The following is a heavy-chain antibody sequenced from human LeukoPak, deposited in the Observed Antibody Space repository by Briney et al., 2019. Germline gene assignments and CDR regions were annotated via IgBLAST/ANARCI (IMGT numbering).Heavy chain of an antibody. CDR2: IRFDGSTK. J-gene: IGHJ4*02. D-gene: IGHD3-9*01. CDR3: AKVLDILTADSFRPDVYYFDY. V-gene: IGHV3-30*02. Sequence: GGSLRLSCAASGFTFSSYGIHWVRQAPGKGLEWVTFIRFDGSTKYYSDSAKGRFTISRDNSKNTVYLQMNSLRPDDTAIYYCAKVLDILTADSFRPDVYYFDYWGRGTLVTVSS. CDR1: GFTFSSYG.